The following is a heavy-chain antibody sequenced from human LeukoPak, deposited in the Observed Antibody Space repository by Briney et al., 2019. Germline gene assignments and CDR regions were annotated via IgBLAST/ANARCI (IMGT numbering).Heavy chain of an antibody. CDR1: GGTFSSYA. Sequence: SVKVSCEASGGTFSSYAISWVRQAPGQGLEWMGGIIPIFGTANYAQKFQGRVTITADKSTSTAYMELSSLRSEDTAVYYCARDQVVPRGPLDYWGQGTLVTVSS. CDR2: IIPIFGTA. CDR3: ARDQVVPRGPLDY. V-gene: IGHV1-69*06. J-gene: IGHJ4*02. D-gene: IGHD2-2*01.